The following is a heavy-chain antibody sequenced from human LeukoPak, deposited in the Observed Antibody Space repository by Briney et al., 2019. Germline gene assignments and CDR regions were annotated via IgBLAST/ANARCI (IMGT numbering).Heavy chain of an antibody. CDR1: GGSISSYY. V-gene: IGHV4-34*01. D-gene: IGHD3-10*01. Sequence: KSSETLSLTCTVSGGSISSYYWSWIRQPPGKGLEWIGEINHSGSTNYNPSLKSRVTISVDTSKNQFSLKLSSVTAADTAVYYCARLGAWFDPWGQGTLVTVSS. J-gene: IGHJ5*02. CDR3: ARLGAWFDP. CDR2: INHSGST.